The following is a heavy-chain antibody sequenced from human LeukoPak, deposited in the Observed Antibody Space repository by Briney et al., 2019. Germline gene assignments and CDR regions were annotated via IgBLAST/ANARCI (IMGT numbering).Heavy chain of an antibody. D-gene: IGHD6-13*01. CDR2: IQYDGDNK. V-gene: IGHV3-30*02. CDR3: GRAFPPLRTAAAGDY. J-gene: IGHJ4*02. CDR1: GFTFTRSA. Sequence: GGSLRLSCVASGFTFTRSAMHWVRQAPGKGLEWVAFIQYDGDNKYYADSVKGRFTISRDDSQNTLYLQMNSLTVEDTAVYFCGRAFPPLRTAAAGDYWGQGTLVTVSS.